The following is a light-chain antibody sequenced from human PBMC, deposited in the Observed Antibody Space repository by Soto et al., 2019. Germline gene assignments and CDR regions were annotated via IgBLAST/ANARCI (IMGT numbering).Light chain of an antibody. CDR2: GAS. CDR1: QSVSSN. CDR3: QQYHNSPMT. Sequence: EIVMTQSPATLSVSPGERATLSCRASQSVSSNLAWYQQKPGQAPRLLIYGASTRATGIPARFSGSGSGTEFTLTINSLQSEDFVVYYCQQYHNSPMTFGQGTKVEI. V-gene: IGKV3-15*01. J-gene: IGKJ1*01.